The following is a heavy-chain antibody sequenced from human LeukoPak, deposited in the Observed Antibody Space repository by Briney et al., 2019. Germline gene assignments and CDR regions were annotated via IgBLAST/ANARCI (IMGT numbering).Heavy chain of an antibody. D-gene: IGHD4-11*01. CDR1: GYRFASYW. CDR2: IYPVDSGT. J-gene: IGHJ4*02. V-gene: IGHV5-51*01. CDR3: ASNDYSNSRADY. Sequence: GESLKISCQGSGYRFASYWIGWVRQMPGKGLEWMGIIYPVDSGTRYSPSFQGQVTISADKSISTAYLQWSSLKASDTAMYYCASNDYSNSRADYWGQGTLVTVSS.